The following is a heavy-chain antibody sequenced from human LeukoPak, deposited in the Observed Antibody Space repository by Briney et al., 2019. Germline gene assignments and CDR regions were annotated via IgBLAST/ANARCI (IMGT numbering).Heavy chain of an antibody. Sequence: GGSLRLSCAASGFTFSSYRMNWVRQAPGKGLEWVSSISSSSSYIYYADSVKGRFTISRDNAKNSLYLQMNSLRAEDTAVYYCAREDYDILTGYSRGNWFDPWGQGTLVTVSS. J-gene: IGHJ5*02. CDR1: GFTFSSYR. D-gene: IGHD3-9*01. V-gene: IGHV3-21*01. CDR2: ISSSSSYI. CDR3: AREDYDILTGYSRGNWFDP.